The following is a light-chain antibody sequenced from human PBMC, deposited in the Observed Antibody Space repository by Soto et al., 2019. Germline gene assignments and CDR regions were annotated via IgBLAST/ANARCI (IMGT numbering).Light chain of an antibody. CDR3: QQYDNWPLT. CDR1: QSVSSN. Sequence: EILVTQSPATLSVSPGERANLSCRASQSVSSNLAWYMQRPGQAPRLLIYGASTRATGIPARFSGSGSGTEFTLTISSLQSEDFVLYYCQQYDNWPLTFGGGTKVEI. CDR2: GAS. J-gene: IGKJ4*01. V-gene: IGKV3-15*01.